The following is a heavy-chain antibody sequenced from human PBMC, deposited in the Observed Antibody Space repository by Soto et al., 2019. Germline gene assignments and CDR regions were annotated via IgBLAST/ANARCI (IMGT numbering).Heavy chain of an antibody. Sequence: LRLSADGSGVKLSASAMPWVHAAHWKGLEWVSDISGSGGNTDYADSVKGRFTISRDNSKNTLYLQMNSLRAEDTAVYYCAKDRAEAGGFDLFDDWGPGILV. CDR2: ISGSGGNT. J-gene: IGHJ4*02. V-gene: IGHV3-23*01. D-gene: IGHD2-8*02. CDR1: GVKLSASA. CDR3: AKDRAEAGGFDLFDD.